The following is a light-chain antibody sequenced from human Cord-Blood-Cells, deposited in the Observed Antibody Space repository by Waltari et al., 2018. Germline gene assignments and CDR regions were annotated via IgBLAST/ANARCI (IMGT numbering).Light chain of an antibody. CDR2: RNK. CDR1: SSNIGSNY. Sequence: QSVLTQPPSASGTPGQRVTISCSGSSSNIGSNYVYWYQQLPGTAPKLLIYRNKQRPSGVPDRVSGSKSGTSASLAISGLRSEEEADYYCAAWDDSRSGWVFGGGTKLTVL. V-gene: IGLV1-47*01. J-gene: IGLJ3*02. CDR3: AAWDDSRSGWV.